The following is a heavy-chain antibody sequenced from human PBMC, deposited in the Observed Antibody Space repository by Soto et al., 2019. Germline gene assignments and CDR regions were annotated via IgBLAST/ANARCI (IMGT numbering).Heavy chain of an antibody. D-gene: IGHD5-12*01. CDR3: ARAGLTTLELATIY. CDR2: INPNSGGT. CDR1: GYTFTGYY. V-gene: IGHV1-2*04. Sequence: ASVKVSCKASGYTFTGYYMHWVRQAPGQGLEWMGWINPNSGGTNYAQKFQGWVTMTRDTSISTAYMELSRLRSDDTAVYYCARAGLTTLELATIYWGRGTQVTVSS. J-gene: IGHJ4*02.